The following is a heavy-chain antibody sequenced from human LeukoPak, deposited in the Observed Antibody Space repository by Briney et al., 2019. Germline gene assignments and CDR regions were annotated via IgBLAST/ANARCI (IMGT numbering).Heavy chain of an antibody. CDR1: GGSISSGGYY. CDR3: ARDRTQAYYYDSSGFHDAFDI. CDR2: IYYSGST. D-gene: IGHD3-22*01. V-gene: IGHV4-31*03. J-gene: IGHJ3*02. Sequence: SETLSLTCTVSGGSISSGGYYWSWIRQHPGKGLGWIGYIYYSGSTYYNPSLKSRVTISVDTSKNQFSLKLSSVTAADTAVYYCARDRTQAYYYDSSGFHDAFDIWGQGTMVTVSS.